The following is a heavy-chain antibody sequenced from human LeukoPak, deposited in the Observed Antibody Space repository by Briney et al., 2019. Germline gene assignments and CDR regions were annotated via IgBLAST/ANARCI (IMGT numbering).Heavy chain of an antibody. D-gene: IGHD3-22*01. V-gene: IGHV3-48*01. CDR2: ISSSSSTI. CDR3: ARNNYYDSSGYPHDY. J-gene: IGHJ4*02. CDR1: GFTFSSYS. Sequence: GASLRLSCAASGFTFSSYSMNWVRQAPGKGLEWVSYISSSSSTIYYADSVKGRFTISRDNAKNSLYLQMNSLRAEDTAVYYCARNNYYDSSGYPHDYWGQGTLVTVSS.